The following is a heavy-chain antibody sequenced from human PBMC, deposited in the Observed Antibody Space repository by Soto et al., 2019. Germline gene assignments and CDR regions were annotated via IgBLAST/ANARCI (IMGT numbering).Heavy chain of an antibody. CDR3: ARDGDVNTGFGKDY. CDR2: IWYDGCNK. J-gene: IGHJ4*02. V-gene: IGHV3-33*01. CDR1: GFTFSNYG. Sequence: GGSLRLSCAASGFTFSNYGMHWVRHAPGKGLEWVAFIWYDGCNKYYAESVKGRFTISRDNSKNTLYLQMNSLRAEDTAVYYCARDGDVNTGFGKDYWGQGTLVTVSS. D-gene: IGHD3-16*01.